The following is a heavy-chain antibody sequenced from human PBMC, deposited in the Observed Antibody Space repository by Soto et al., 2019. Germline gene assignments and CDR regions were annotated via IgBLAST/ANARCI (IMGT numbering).Heavy chain of an antibody. CDR3: AKERITLIVVVITPSGFVY. CDR1: GFTFSSYA. V-gene: IGHV3-23*01. J-gene: IGHJ4*02. Sequence: GGSLRLSSAASGFTFSSYAMSWVRQAPGKGLEWGSAISGSGGSTYYADSVKGRFTISRDNSKNTLYLQMNSLRAEDTAVYYCAKERITLIVVVITPSGFVYWSPGTLLTVSS. CDR2: ISGSGGST. D-gene: IGHD3-22*01.